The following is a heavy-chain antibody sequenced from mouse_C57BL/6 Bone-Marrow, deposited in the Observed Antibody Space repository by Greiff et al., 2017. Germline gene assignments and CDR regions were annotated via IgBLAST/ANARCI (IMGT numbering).Heavy chain of an antibody. CDR2: IDPETGGT. V-gene: IGHV1-15*01. Sequence: QVQLQQSGAELVRPGASVTLSCKASGYTFTDYEMHWVKQTPVHGLEWIGAIDPETGGTAYNQKFKGKAILTADKSSSTAYMELRSLKSEDSAFYYCTREGPVNTVARRNFDYWGQGTTLTVSS. D-gene: IGHD1-1*01. J-gene: IGHJ2*01. CDR3: TREGPVNTVARRNFDY. CDR1: GYTFTDYE.